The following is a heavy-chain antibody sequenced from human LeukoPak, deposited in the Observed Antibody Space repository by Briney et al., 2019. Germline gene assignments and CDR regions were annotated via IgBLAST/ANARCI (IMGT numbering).Heavy chain of an antibody. CDR3: AKRSDNWNDYYFDY. V-gene: IGHV3-23*01. Sequence: GGSLRLSCAASGFTFSSYAMSWVRQAPRKGLEWVSTISGSGVSTYYADSVKGRFTISRDNSKNTLYLQMNSLRAEDTAVYYCAKRSDNWNDYYFDYWGQGTLVTVSS. CDR1: GFTFSSYA. CDR2: ISGSGVST. J-gene: IGHJ4*02. D-gene: IGHD1-1*01.